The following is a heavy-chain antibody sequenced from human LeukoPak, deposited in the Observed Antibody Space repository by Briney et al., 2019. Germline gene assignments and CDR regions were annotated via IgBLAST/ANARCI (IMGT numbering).Heavy chain of an antibody. V-gene: IGHV3-23*01. D-gene: IGHD5-18*01. Sequence: GGSLRPSCAASGFTFSSYAMSWVRQAPGKGLEWVSAISGSGGSTYYADSVKGLFTISSDNSKTTLYLLMNGLRAEDTAVYYGAKVGRYSYAHDAFDIWGQGTMVTVSS. CDR2: ISGSGGST. J-gene: IGHJ3*02. CDR3: AKVGRYSYAHDAFDI. CDR1: GFTFSSYA.